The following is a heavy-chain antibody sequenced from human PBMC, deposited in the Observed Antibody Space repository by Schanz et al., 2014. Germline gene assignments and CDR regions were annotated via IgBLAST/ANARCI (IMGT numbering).Heavy chain of an antibody. V-gene: IGHV3-66*01. J-gene: IGHJ3*02. D-gene: IGHD3-16*01. CDR2: IYKSGSA. CDR1: GFNVSKSY. Sequence: VASGGGLVQPGGSLRLSCVASGFNVSKSYVSWVRQAPGKGLEWVSLIYKSGSAFYADSVKGRFTISRDNSKNTVYLEMNNVRVDDTAVYYCAKGVGGGLLLGSTFDNWGQGTMVTVTS. CDR3: AKGVGGGLLLGSTFDN.